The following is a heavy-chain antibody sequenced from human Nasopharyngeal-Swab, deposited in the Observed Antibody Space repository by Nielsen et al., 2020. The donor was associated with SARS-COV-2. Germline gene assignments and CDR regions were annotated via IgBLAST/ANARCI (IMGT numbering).Heavy chain of an antibody. Sequence: GESLKISCAASGFTFSSYAMSWVRQAPGKGLEWASAISGSGGSTYYADSVKGRFTISRDNSKNTLYLQMNSLRAEDTAVYYCAKDRGRGVAIFDYWGQGTLVTVSS. V-gene: IGHV3-23*01. CDR2: ISGSGGST. D-gene: IGHD5-12*01. J-gene: IGHJ4*02. CDR1: GFTFSSYA. CDR3: AKDRGRGVAIFDY.